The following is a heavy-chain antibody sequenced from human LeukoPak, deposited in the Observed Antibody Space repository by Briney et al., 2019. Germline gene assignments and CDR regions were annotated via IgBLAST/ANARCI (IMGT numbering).Heavy chain of an antibody. J-gene: IGHJ4*02. CDR1: VFTFSSYA. CDR3: PPGGRSGGVLLSGY. Sequence: GGSLRLSCAASVFTFSSYAMSWVRQAPGKGLEWVSAISGSGGSTYYADSVKGRFTISRDNSKNTLYLQMNSLRAEDKAVYYCPPGGRSGGVLLSGYWGQGTLVTVSS. V-gene: IGHV3-23*01. D-gene: IGHD2-15*01. CDR2: ISGSGGST.